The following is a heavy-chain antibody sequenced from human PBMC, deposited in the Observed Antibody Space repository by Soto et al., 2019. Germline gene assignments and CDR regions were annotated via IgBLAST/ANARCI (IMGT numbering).Heavy chain of an antibody. V-gene: IGHV3-21*01. CDR2: ISAGSSNI. J-gene: IGHJ4*02. D-gene: IGHD6-6*01. CDR3: ARQYPSSSRHFDH. CDR1: GFTFRTYY. Sequence: EVELVESGGGLVKPGGSLKLSCAASGFTFRTYYMIWVRQAPGKGLEWVSTISAGSSNIYYAPSVKGRFTISRDNAKNLLYLQITSPRAEDTAVYYCARQYPSSSRHFDHWGQGTLVIVSS.